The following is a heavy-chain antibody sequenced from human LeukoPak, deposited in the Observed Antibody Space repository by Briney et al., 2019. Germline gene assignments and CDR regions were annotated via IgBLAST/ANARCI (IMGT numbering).Heavy chain of an antibody. Sequence: PGGSLRLSCAASGFTFSSYGMHWVRQAPGKGLEWVAVIWYDGSNKYYADSVKGRFTISRDNSKNTLYLQMNSLRAEDTAVYYCARPGYSGFLEGFDIWGQGTMVTVSS. CDR2: IWYDGSNK. V-gene: IGHV3-33*01. CDR3: ARPGYSGFLEGFDI. CDR1: GFTFSSYG. J-gene: IGHJ3*02. D-gene: IGHD5-12*01.